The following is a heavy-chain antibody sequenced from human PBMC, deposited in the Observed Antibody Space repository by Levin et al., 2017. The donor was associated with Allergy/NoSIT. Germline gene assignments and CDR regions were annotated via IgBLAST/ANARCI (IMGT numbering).Heavy chain of an antibody. J-gene: IGHJ6*02. Sequence: LSLTCAAYGFSFSSYGIHWVRQAPGKGLEWVAVISYDGSNKYYADSVKGRFTISRDNSKNTLYLQMNSLRAEDTAVYYCAKDWEGEYGMDVWGQGTTVTVSS. CDR2: ISYDGSNK. CDR3: AKDWEGEYGMDV. CDR1: GFSFSSYG. D-gene: IGHD1-26*01. V-gene: IGHV3-30*18.